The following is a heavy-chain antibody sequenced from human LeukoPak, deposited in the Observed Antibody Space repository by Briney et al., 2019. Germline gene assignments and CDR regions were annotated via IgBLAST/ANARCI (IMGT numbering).Heavy chain of an antibody. Sequence: AAVKVSCKASGYTFTGDYMHWVRQASGQGLEWMGWINPGNGDTNYAQRFQGRVTLTRATSISTAYMELDSLTSDDTAVYFCARDIGHRSGSPAFDYWGQGSLATVSS. J-gene: IGHJ4*02. CDR3: ARDIGHRSGSPAFDY. CDR1: GYTFTGDY. V-gene: IGHV1-2*02. D-gene: IGHD6-19*01. CDR2: INPGNGDT.